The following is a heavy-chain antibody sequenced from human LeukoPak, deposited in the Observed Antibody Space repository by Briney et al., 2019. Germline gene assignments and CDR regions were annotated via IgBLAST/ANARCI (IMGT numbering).Heavy chain of an antibody. CDR3: ASKSRIELWYPFDY. J-gene: IGHJ4*02. V-gene: IGHV3-30*02. CDR2: IRYDGSNK. D-gene: IGHD3-10*01. Sequence: GGSLRLSCAASGFTFSSYGMHWVRQAPGKGLEWVAFIRYDGSNKYYADSVKGRFTISRDNSKNTLYLQMNSLRAEDTAVYYCASKSRIELWYPFDYWGQGTLVTVSS. CDR1: GFTFSSYG.